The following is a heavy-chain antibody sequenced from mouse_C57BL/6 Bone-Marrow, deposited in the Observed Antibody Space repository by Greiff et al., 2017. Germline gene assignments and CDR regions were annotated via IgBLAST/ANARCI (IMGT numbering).Heavy chain of an antibody. J-gene: IGHJ3*01. Sequence: VQLQQPGAELVKPGASVKVSCKASGYTFTSYWMHWVKQRPGQGLEWIGKIHPSDSYTNYNQKFKGKATLTVDKSSSTAYMQLSRLTSEDSAVYYCAICDGFGFAYWGQGTLVTVSA. CDR2: IHPSDSYT. CDR3: AICDGFGFAY. D-gene: IGHD2-3*01. CDR1: GYTFTSYW. V-gene: IGHV1-74*01.